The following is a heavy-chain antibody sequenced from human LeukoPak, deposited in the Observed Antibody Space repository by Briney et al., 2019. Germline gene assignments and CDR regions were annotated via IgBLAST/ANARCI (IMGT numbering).Heavy chain of an antibody. V-gene: IGHV5-51*01. CDR2: IYPGDSDT. D-gene: IGHD4-23*01. Sequence: GESLKISCKGSGYSFVTYWIAWVRQMPDKGLEWMGIIYPGDSDTRYSPSFQGQVIISADKSINTAYLHWVSLKASDTALYYCARLDSVALGPDYWGQGTLVTVSS. J-gene: IGHJ4*02. CDR1: GYSFVTYW. CDR3: ARLDSVALGPDY.